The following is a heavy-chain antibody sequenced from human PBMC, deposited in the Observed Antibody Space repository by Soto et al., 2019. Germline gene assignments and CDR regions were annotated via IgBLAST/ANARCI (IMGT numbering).Heavy chain of an antibody. D-gene: IGHD3-10*01. CDR2: IYYIGTT. J-gene: IGHJ6*02. V-gene: IGHV4-30-4*01. CDR1: GGSISSADHY. CDR3: ARSPPVRGVISGMDV. Sequence: SETLSLTCTVSGGSISSADHYWSWIRQPPGKGLEWIGYIYYIGTTYYNPSLKSRVTISVDTSKNHFSLKLSSVTAADTAVYYCARSPPVRGVISGMDVWGQGTTATVSS.